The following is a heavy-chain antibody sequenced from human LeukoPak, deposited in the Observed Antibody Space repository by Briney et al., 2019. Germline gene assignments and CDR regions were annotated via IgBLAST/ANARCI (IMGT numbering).Heavy chain of an antibody. D-gene: IGHD3-3*01. CDR1: GFTFSSYS. CDR2: ISSSSSTI. Sequence: GRSLRLSCAASGFTFSSYSMNWVRQAPGKGLEWVSYISSSSSTIYYADSVKGRFTISRDNAKNSLYLQMNSLRAEDTAVYYCARESERFLEWLPRPFDYWGQGTLVTVSS. J-gene: IGHJ4*02. CDR3: ARESERFLEWLPRPFDY. V-gene: IGHV3-48*04.